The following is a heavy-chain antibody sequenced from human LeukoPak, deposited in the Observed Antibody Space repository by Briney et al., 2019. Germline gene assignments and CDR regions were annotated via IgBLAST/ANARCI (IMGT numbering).Heavy chain of an antibody. CDR3: ARPAGGYYYSFDY. V-gene: IGHV4-38-2*01. CDR2: IYYSGST. CDR1: GYSISSGYY. Sequence: SETLSLTCAVSGYSISSGYYWGWIRPPPGKGLEGIGRIYYSGSTYYNPSLKSRVTISVDTSKNQFSLKLSSVTAADTAVYYCARPAGGYYYSFDYWGQGTLVTVSS. D-gene: IGHD3-22*01. J-gene: IGHJ4*02.